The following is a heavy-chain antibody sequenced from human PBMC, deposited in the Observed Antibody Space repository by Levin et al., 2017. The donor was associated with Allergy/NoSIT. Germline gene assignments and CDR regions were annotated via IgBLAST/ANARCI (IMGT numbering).Heavy chain of an antibody. D-gene: IGHD3-22*01. J-gene: IGHJ4*02. Sequence: VASVKVSCKASRYIFSDYFIHWVRQAPGQGLEWMGWINPHSGDTKYAQECQGRVTMTRDTSISTAYMELTRLTSDDTAVYYCARDLYNDDSVFGYWGQGTLVNVFS. CDR1: RYIFSDYF. CDR3: ARDLYNDDSVFGY. CDR2: INPHSGDT. V-gene: IGHV1-2*02.